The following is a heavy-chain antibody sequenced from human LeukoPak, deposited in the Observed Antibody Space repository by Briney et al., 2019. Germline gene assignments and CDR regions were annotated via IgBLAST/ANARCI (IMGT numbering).Heavy chain of an antibody. CDR2: INHSGST. Sequence: SETLSLTCAVYGGSFSGYYWSWIRQPPGKGLEWIGEINHSGSTNYNPSLKSRVTISVDTSKNQFSLKLSSVTAADTAVYYCARYLGYYYYYMDVWGKGTTVTVSS. J-gene: IGHJ6*03. CDR1: GGSFSGYY. CDR3: ARYLGYYYYYMDV. D-gene: IGHD3-3*01. V-gene: IGHV4-34*01.